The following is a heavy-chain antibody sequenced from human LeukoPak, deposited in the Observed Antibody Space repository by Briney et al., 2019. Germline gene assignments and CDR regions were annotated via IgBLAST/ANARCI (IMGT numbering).Heavy chain of an antibody. CDR2: ISYDGSNK. V-gene: IGHV3-30-3*01. CDR1: GFRFSNYD. D-gene: IGHD3-16*01. J-gene: IGHJ4*02. CDR3: ARRWGPLGY. Sequence: GGSLRLSCVASGFRFSNYDMHWVRQAPGKGLEWVAVISYDGSNKYYADSVKGRFTISRDNSKNTLYLQMNSLRAEDTAVYYCARRWGPLGYWGQGTLVTVSS.